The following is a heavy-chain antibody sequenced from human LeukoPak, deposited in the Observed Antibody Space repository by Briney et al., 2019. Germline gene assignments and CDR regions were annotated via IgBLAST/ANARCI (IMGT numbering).Heavy chain of an antibody. Sequence: ASVKVSCKASGYTFTGYYIHWVRQAPGQGLEWMGWINPNSGGTNYAQKFQGRVTMTRDTSITTVYMELSGLRSDDTAVYYCAREAIMVRGVNDAFDMWGQGTMVTVSS. CDR2: INPNSGGT. CDR3: AREAIMVRGVNDAFDM. V-gene: IGHV1-2*02. J-gene: IGHJ3*02. D-gene: IGHD3-10*01. CDR1: GYTFTGYY.